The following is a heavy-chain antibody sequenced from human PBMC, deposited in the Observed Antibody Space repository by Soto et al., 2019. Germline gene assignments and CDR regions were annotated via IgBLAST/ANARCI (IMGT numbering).Heavy chain of an antibody. V-gene: IGHV3-13*01. J-gene: IGHJ2*01. Sequence: EVQLVESGGGLVQPGGSLRLSCAASGFTFSSYDMHWVRQATGKGLEWVSAIGTAGDTYYPGSVKGRFTISRENAKNSLYLQMNSLRAGDTAVYYCAREYSSGPPAYWYFDLWGRGTLVTVSS. CDR1: GFTFSSYD. D-gene: IGHD6-19*01. CDR3: AREYSSGPPAYWYFDL. CDR2: IGTAGDT.